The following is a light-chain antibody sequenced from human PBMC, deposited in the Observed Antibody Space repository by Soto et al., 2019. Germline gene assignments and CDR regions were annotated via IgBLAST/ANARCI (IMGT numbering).Light chain of an antibody. CDR3: QQSYSIPQT. CDR2: AAS. Sequence: DIQMTQSPSSLSASIGDRVTITCRTSQNIKRYLNWYQQEPGKAPKLLIYAASILQSGVPSRFTGCGSGTDFTLAINSLQTEDFTTYYCQQSYSIPQTFGQGTKVEIK. V-gene: IGKV1-39*01. CDR1: QNIKRY. J-gene: IGKJ1*01.